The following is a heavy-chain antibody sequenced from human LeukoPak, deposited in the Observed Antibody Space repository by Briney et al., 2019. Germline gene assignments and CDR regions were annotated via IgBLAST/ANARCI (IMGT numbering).Heavy chain of an antibody. CDR2: IYSGGST. CDR1: GFTVSSNY. Sequence: PGGSLRLSCAASGFTVSSNYMSWVRQAPGKGLEWVSVIYSGGSTYYADSVKGRFTISRDNSKNTLFLHMNSLRAEDTAVYYCAKSGSVWYFFDYWGQGTLVTVSS. J-gene: IGHJ4*02. CDR3: AKSGSVWYFFDY. V-gene: IGHV3-53*01. D-gene: IGHD6-19*01.